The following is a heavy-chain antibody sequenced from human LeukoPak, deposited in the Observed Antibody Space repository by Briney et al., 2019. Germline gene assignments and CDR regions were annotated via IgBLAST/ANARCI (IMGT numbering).Heavy chain of an antibody. D-gene: IGHD1-26*01. Sequence: SETLSLACAVYGGSFSGYYWSWIRQPPGKGLEWIGEINHSGSTNYNPSLKSRVTMSVDTSKNQFSLKLSSVTAADTAVYYCARRVGATYYFDYWGQGTLVTVSS. V-gene: IGHV4-34*01. J-gene: IGHJ4*02. CDR3: ARRVGATYYFDY. CDR1: GGSFSGYY. CDR2: INHSGST.